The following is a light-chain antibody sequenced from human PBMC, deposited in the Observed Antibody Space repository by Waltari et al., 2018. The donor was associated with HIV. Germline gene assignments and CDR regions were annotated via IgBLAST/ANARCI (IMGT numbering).Light chain of an antibody. CDR1: TSNIGARYD. J-gene: IGLJ2*01. V-gene: IGLV1-40*01. CDR3: QSYDSSLTHVV. Sequence: QSVLTQPPSVSGAPGQRVTISCTGSTSNIGARYDVHWYQQLPGTAPKLLIYANINRPSGVPDRFAGSKAGTSASLAITGLQAEDEADYYCQSYDSSLTHVVFGGGTKLTVL. CDR2: ANI.